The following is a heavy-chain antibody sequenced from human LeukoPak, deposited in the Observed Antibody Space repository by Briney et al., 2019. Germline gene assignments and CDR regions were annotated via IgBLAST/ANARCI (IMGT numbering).Heavy chain of an antibody. V-gene: IGHV1-46*01. J-gene: IGHJ4*02. D-gene: IGHD3-10*01. CDR1: GYTFTSYY. CDR2: INPSGGST. CDR3: ARSDMIRGVIINFDS. Sequence: GASVKVSCKASGYTFTSYYMHWVRQAPGQGLEWMGIINPSGGSTSYAQKFQGRVTMTRDTSTSTVYMELSSLRSEDTAVYYCARSDMIRGVIINFDSWGQGTLVTVSS.